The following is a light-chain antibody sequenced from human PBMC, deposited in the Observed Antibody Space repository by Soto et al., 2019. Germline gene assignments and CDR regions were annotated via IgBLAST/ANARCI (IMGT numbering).Light chain of an antibody. J-gene: IGKJ4*01. Sequence: EIVLTQSPGTLSLSPGERATLSCGASQSVNSNSLAWYQQTPGQAPRLLFYAASNMASGVPDRFSASGSGTDFTLTISRLEPEDFAVYHCQQYGSSPLTFGGGTKVEIK. CDR2: AAS. CDR1: QSVNSNS. CDR3: QQYGSSPLT. V-gene: IGKV3-20*01.